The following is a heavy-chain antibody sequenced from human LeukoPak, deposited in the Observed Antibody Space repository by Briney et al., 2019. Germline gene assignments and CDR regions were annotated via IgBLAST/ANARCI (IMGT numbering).Heavy chain of an antibody. CDR2: IYYTGST. Sequence: SETLSLTCAVSGGSISGYFWSWSRQPPGKGLEWIGYIYYTGSTIYNPSLRSRVTMSVDVSKNQFSLDLTSVTAADTAVYYCARGRGGYPPRGPFSDYWGQGTLVTVSS. V-gene: IGHV4-59*08. CDR1: GGSISGYF. CDR3: ARGRGGYPPRGPFSDY. D-gene: IGHD5-24*01. J-gene: IGHJ4*02.